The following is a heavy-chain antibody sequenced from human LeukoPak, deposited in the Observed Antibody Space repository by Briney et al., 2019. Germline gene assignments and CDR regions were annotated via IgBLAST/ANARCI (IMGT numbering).Heavy chain of an antibody. CDR3: AKGSYGSGSYVDY. J-gene: IGHJ4*02. CDR2: ISWNSGYT. D-gene: IGHD3-10*01. CDR1: GFTFDDYG. Sequence: SLRLSCAASGFTFDDYGMSWVRQAPGKGLEWVSGISWNSGYTGYEDSVKGRFTISRDNAKNSLYLQMNSLRAEDTALYYCAKGSYGSGSYVDYWGQGTLITVSS. V-gene: IGHV3-9*01.